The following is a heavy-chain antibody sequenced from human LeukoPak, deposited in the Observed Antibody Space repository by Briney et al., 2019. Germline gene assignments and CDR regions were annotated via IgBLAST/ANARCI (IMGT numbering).Heavy chain of an antibody. CDR2: ISYDGTNT. CDR3: ARERHDYGDPGPFDY. CDR1: GFTFSGYA. D-gene: IGHD4-17*01. V-gene: IGHV3-30-3*01. Sequence: PGRSLRLSCAASGFTFSGYAMHWVRQAPGKGLEWVAVISYDGTNTYYADSVKGRFTISRDNSKNTLYLQMDSLRAEDTAVYYCARERHDYGDPGPFDYWGQGTLVTVSS. J-gene: IGHJ4*02.